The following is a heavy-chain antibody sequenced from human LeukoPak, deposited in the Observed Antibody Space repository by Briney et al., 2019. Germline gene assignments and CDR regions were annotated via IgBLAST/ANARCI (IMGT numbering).Heavy chain of an antibody. Sequence: PGRSLRLSCAASGFTFSSYAMHWVRRAPGKGLEWVAVISYDGSNKYYADSVKGRFTISRDNSKNTLYLQMNSLRAEDTAVYYCARVIAAAGVSYYYGMDVWGQGTTVTVSS. CDR2: ISYDGSNK. D-gene: IGHD6-13*01. CDR1: GFTFSSYA. J-gene: IGHJ6*02. CDR3: ARVIAAAGVSYYYGMDV. V-gene: IGHV3-30*04.